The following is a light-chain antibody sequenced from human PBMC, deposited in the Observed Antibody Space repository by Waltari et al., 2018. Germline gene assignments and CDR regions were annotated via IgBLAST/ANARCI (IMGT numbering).Light chain of an antibody. V-gene: IGLV2-14*03. Sequence: QSALTQPASVSGSPGPSVTSPCTGTSSDVGSYNSVSWYQDHPGQGPKVIIYDVSDRPSGVSARFSGSKSGNTASLTISGLQAEDEADYYCSSQSSNNIVLFGGGTKVTVL. J-gene: IGLJ3*02. CDR2: DVS. CDR3: SSQSSNNIVL. CDR1: SSDVGSYNS.